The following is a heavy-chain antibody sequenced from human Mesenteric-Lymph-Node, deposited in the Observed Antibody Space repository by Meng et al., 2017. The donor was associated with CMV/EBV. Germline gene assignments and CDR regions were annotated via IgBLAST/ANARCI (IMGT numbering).Heavy chain of an antibody. CDR3: ARGTPSYYDFWSGQGDY. CDR2: MYYSGST. D-gene: IGHD3-3*01. Sequence: SETLSLTCTVSGGSMSSRSYFWGWIRQPPGKGLEWIGTMYYSGSTYYDPSLKSRVTISGDTSKNQFSLKLSSVTAADTAVYYCARGTPSYYDFWSGQGDYWGQGTLVTVSS. J-gene: IGHJ4*02. V-gene: IGHV4-39*07. CDR1: GGSMSSRSYF.